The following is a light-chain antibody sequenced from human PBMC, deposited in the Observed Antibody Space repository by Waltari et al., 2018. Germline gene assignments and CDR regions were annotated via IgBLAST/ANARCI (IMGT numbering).Light chain of an antibody. J-gene: IGKJ1*01. CDR1: QSVVTN. V-gene: IGKV3-15*01. CDR2: GAS. Sequence: DIVMTQSPATLSVSPGETATLSCRASQSVVTNVAWYQQKPGQAPRLLIYGASTRATGIPARFSGSGSGTEFTLSISSLQSEDFAVYYCQQYNNWLTWTFGQGTKVEIK. CDR3: QQYNNWLTWT.